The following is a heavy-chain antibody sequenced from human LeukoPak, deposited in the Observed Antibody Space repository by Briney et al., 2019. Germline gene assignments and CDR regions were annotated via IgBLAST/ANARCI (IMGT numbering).Heavy chain of an antibody. V-gene: IGHV3-30*18. CDR1: GFTFSSYG. D-gene: IGHD1-1*01. J-gene: IGHJ4*02. CDR2: ISYDGSNK. CDR3: AKTGVQLEPYFDY. Sequence: GRSLRLSCAASGFTFSSYGMHWVRQAPGKGLEWVAVISYDGSNKYYADSVKGRFTISRDNSKNTLYLQMNSLRAEDTAVYYCAKTGVQLEPYFDYWGQGTLVTVSS.